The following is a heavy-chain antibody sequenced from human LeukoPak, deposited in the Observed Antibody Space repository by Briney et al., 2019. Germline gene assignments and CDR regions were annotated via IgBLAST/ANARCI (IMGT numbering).Heavy chain of an antibody. CDR1: GGSFSGYY. J-gene: IGHJ5*02. D-gene: IGHD2-15*01. Sequence: SETLSLTCAVYGGSFSGYYWGWIRQPPGKGLEWIGQINHSGSTNCNPSLKSRVTISLDTSKNQFSLKLSSVTAADTAVYYCARGGKVVLVSANRFSLFDLWGHGPLVTVSS. CDR2: INHSGST. CDR3: ARGGKVVLVSANRFSLFDL. V-gene: IGHV4-34*01.